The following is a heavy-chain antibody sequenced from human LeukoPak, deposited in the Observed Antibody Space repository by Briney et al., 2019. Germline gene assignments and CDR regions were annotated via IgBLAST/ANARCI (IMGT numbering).Heavy chain of an antibody. J-gene: IGHJ5*02. V-gene: IGHV1-69*05. D-gene: IGHD5-12*01. CDR1: GGTFSSYA. CDR3: ARGYSGYDWFWFDP. CDR2: IIPIFGTA. Sequence: SVKVSCKASGGTFSSYAISWVRQAPGQGLEWMGGIIPIFGTANYAQKFQGRVTITTDESTSTAYMELSSLRSEDTAVYYCARGYSGYDWFWFDPWGQGTLGTVSS.